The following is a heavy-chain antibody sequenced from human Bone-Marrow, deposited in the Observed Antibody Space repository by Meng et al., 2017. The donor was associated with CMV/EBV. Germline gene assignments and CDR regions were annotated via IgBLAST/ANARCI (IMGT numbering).Heavy chain of an antibody. V-gene: IGHV1-69*05. D-gene: IGHD2-8*01. CDR2: IIPIFGTA. Sequence: SVKFSCKASGATFSSYAISWVRQAPGQGLEWMGGIIPIFGTANYAEKFQGRVTIPTDESTSTAYMELSSLRTEDTAVYYCAHGAMVYAYYYYYGMDCWGQGTTVTVSS. CDR3: AHGAMVYAYYYYYGMDC. CDR1: GATFSSYA. J-gene: IGHJ6*02.